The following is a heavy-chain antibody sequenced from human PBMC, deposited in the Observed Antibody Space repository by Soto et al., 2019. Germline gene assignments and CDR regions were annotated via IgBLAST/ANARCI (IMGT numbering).Heavy chain of an antibody. CDR3: ARGGDTTKVDY. V-gene: IGHV4-31*01. CDR1: GGSISSGGYC. D-gene: IGHD3-16*01. CDR2: MYSSGST. J-gene: IGHJ4*02. Sequence: QVQLQESGPGLVKPSQTLSLTCTVSGGSISSGGYCWSWIRQHPGEGLEWSGLMYSSGSTSYNPALKSLASISVDTSTNQFSLTLRSVTAADTAVYYCARGGDTTKVDYWGQGTLFTVSS.